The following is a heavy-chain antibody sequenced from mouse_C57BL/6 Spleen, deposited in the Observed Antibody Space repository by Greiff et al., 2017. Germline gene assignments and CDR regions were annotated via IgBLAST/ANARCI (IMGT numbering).Heavy chain of an antibody. V-gene: IGHV1-59*01. CDR1: GYTFTSYW. Sequence: VKLMESGAELVRPGTSVKLSCKASGYTFTSYWMHWVKQRPGQGLEWIGVIDPSDSYTNYNQKFKGKATLTVDTSSSTAYMQLSSLTSEDSAVYYCARWELLRAYWGQGTLVTVSA. CDR2: IDPSDSYT. J-gene: IGHJ3*01. D-gene: IGHD1-1*01. CDR3: ARWELLRAY.